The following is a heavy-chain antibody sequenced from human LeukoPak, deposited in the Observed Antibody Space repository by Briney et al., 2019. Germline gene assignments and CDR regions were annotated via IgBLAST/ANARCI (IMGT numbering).Heavy chain of an antibody. CDR2: INHSGST. D-gene: IGHD2-15*01. J-gene: IGHJ5*02. V-gene: IGHV4-34*01. CDR3: ARDAAQYCSGGSCYYGKWFDP. Sequence: PSETLSLTCAVYGGSFSGYYWSWIRQPPGKGLEWIGEINHSGSTNYNPSLKSRVTISVDTSENQFSLKLSSVTAADTAVYYCARDAAQYCSGGSCYYGKWFDPWGQGTLVTVSS. CDR1: GGSFSGYY.